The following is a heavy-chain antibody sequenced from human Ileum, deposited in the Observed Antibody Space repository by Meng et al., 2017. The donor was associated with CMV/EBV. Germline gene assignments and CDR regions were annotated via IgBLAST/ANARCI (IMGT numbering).Heavy chain of an antibody. Sequence: GESLKISCAASGFAVSAYYMSWVRQAPGKGLEWVSVINGAGSTVYAESVTGRSLISRDDSKNSLHLQLNNLRAEDTAIYYCVRGEKMGKDYTNFFDLWGQGRLVTVSS. J-gene: IGHJ4*02. CDR1: GFAVSAYY. V-gene: IGHV3-53*01. D-gene: IGHD3-3*01. CDR2: INGAGST. CDR3: VRGEKMGKDYTNFFDL.